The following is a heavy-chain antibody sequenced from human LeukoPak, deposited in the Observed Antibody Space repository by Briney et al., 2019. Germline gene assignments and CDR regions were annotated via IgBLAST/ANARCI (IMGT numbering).Heavy chain of an antibody. D-gene: IGHD4-23*01. Sequence: SETLSLTCTVSGGSIPNYYWTWIRQPPGKELEWIGFIYYSGRTNYSPSLKSRVTISVDTSKNQFSLKLSSVTAADTAVYYCASSTTAVTRFVKYWGQGTLVSVSS. CDR3: ASSTTAVTRFVKY. V-gene: IGHV4-59*01. CDR2: IYYSGRT. J-gene: IGHJ1*01. CDR1: GGSIPNYY.